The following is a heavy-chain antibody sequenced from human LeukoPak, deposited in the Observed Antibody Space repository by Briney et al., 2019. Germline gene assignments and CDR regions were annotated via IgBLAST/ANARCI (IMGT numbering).Heavy chain of an antibody. CDR3: ARGCRIQNERQVTPPIDY. CDR2: INPNSGGT. V-gene: IGHV1-2*02. J-gene: IGHJ4*02. Sequence: ASVKVSCKASGYTFTGYYMHWVRQAPGQGLEWMGWINPNSGGTNYAQKFQGRVTMTRDTSISTAYMELSRLRSDDTAVYYCARGCRIQNERQVTPPIDYWGQGTLVTVSS. D-gene: IGHD1-1*01. CDR1: GYTFTGYY.